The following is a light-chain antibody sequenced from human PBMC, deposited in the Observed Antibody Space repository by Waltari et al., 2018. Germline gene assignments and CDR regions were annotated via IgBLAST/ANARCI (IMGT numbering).Light chain of an antibody. CDR3: QQANSFPWT. CDR1: QGISSW. V-gene: IGKV1-12*01. J-gene: IGKJ1*01. Sequence: IQMTQSPSSVSASVGDRVTITCRASQGISSWLAWYQQKPGKAPRLLSYAASALQSGVPSRFSRSGSELHFTLTINNLQPEDFATYYCQQANSFPWTFGQGTKVEIK. CDR2: AAS.